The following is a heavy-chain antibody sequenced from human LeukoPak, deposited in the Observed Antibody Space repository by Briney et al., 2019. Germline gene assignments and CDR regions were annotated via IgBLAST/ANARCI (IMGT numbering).Heavy chain of an antibody. Sequence: ASVKVSCKASGSAFSGYTITWVRQAPGQGLEWVGGIITNLASTNYAQKFQGRVTISADDSTSTAHMQLRSLTSEDTAFYYCALAFSGYDRWFPEPPDQWGQGTLVTVSS. D-gene: IGHD5-12*01. J-gene: IGHJ4*02. CDR3: ALAFSGYDRWFPEPPDQ. CDR1: GSAFSGYT. CDR2: IITNLAST. V-gene: IGHV1-69*13.